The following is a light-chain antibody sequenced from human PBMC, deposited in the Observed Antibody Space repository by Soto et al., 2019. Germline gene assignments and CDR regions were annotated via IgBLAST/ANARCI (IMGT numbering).Light chain of an antibody. CDR3: SSYTSSSTLL. CDR2: DVS. J-gene: IGLJ1*01. V-gene: IGLV2-14*01. CDR1: SSDVGGYNY. Sequence: QSALTQPASVSGSPGQSITLSCPGTSSDVGGYNYVSWYQQHPGKAPKLMIYDVSNRPSGVSNRFSGSKSGNTASLTISGLQAEDEADYYCSSYTSSSTLLFGTGTKVTVL.